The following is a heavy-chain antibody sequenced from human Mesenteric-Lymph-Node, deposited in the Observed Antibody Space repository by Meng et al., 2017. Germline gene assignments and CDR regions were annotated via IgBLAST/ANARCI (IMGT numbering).Heavy chain of an antibody. CDR1: GGTFSSYA. CDR2: IIPIFGTA. V-gene: IGHV1-69*06. CDR3: ARHLGYCTNGVCYPSFDY. J-gene: IGHJ4*02. Sequence: QVQRVQSGAEVKKPGSSVKVSCKASGGTFSSYAISWVRQAPGQGLEWMGGIIPIFGTANYAQKFQGRVTITADKSTSTAYMELSSLRSEDTAVYYCARHLGYCTNGVCYPSFDYWGQGTLVTVSS. D-gene: IGHD2-8*01.